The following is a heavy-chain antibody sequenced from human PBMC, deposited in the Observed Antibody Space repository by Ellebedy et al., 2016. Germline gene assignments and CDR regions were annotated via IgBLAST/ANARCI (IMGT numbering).Heavy chain of an antibody. CDR3: ARDLIPRGSGYDFWSGSPGVHGDGMDV. Sequence: GGSLRLXXAASGFTFSSYSMNWVRQAPGKGLEWVSYISSSSSTIYYADSVKGRFTISRDNAKNSLYLQMNSLRDEDTAVYYCARDLIPRGSGYDFWSGSPGVHGDGMDVWGQGTTVTVSS. CDR1: GFTFSSYS. CDR2: ISSSSSTI. V-gene: IGHV3-48*02. D-gene: IGHD3-3*01. J-gene: IGHJ6*02.